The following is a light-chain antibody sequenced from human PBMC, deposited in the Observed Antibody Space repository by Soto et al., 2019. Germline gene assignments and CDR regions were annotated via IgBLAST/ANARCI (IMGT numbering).Light chain of an antibody. CDR1: SGSIAASY. V-gene: IGLV6-57*01. Sequence: NFMLTQPHSVSESPGQTVTISCTRSSGSIAASYVQWYQQRPGSSPTTVIYEDDRRPSGVPDRFSASVDISSNSASLTISGLKTEDEADYYCQSYETDDHPEVFGGGTQLTVL. CDR2: EDD. CDR3: QSYETDDHPEV. J-gene: IGLJ2*01.